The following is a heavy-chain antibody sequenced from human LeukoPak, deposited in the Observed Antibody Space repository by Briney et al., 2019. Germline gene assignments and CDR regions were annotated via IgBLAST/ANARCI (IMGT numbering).Heavy chain of an antibody. CDR1: GCTFSSYG. J-gene: IGHJ4*02. CDR3: AKESVSQDFDY. CDR2: ISYDGSNK. V-gene: IGHV3-30*18. D-gene: IGHD2-15*01. Sequence: GGSLRLSCAASGCTFSSYGVHWVRQAPGKGLDWVAVISYDGSNKYYADSVKGRFTIARDNPRNTLYLQMNSLRAEDTAVYYCAKESVSQDFDYWGQGTLVTVSA.